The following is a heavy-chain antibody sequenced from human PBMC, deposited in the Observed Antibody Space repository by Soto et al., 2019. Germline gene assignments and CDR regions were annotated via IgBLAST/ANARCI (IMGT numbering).Heavy chain of an antibody. D-gene: IGHD4-17*01. Sequence: QVQLVESGGGVVQPGRSLRLSCAASGFTFSNDGMHWVRQAPGKGLAWVAVISYHGSDKYYADSVKGRFTISRDNSKKTLYLQMDSLRAEDTAVYYCGKDHLTTTVTTVGYWGQGTLVTVSS. CDR2: ISYHGSDK. J-gene: IGHJ4*02. CDR3: GKDHLTTTVTTVGY. CDR1: GFTFSNDG. V-gene: IGHV3-30*18.